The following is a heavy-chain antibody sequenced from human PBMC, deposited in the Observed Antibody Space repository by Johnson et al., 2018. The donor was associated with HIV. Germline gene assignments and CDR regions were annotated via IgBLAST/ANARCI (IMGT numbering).Heavy chain of an antibody. CDR1: GFTFSSYA. CDR2: ISYDGNNK. Sequence: QEQLVVSGGGVVQPGRSLRLSCAASGFTFSSYAMHWVRQAPGKGLEWVAIISYDGNNKYYADSVKGRFTISRDNAKNSLYLQMNSLRAEDTALYYCARGGYCTGGVCLGDAFDIWGQGTMVTVSS. V-gene: IGHV3-30*04. J-gene: IGHJ3*02. D-gene: IGHD2-8*02. CDR3: ARGGYCTGGVCLGDAFDI.